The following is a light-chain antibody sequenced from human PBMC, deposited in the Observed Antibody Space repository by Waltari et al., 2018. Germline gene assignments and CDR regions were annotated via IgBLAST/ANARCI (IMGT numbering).Light chain of an antibody. CDR3: QQRSNWPPALT. J-gene: IGKJ4*01. Sequence: EVVLTQSPVTLSLSPGERATLSCRASRSVGSYLAWYQRKPGQAPRLLIYDVSKRATGIPARFSGSGSGTDFTLTISSLEPEDFAFYYCQQRSNWPPALTFGGGTRVEIK. CDR1: RSVGSY. V-gene: IGKV3-11*01. CDR2: DVS.